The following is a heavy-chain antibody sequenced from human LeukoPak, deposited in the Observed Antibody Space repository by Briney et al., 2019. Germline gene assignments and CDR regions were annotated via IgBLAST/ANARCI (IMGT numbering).Heavy chain of an antibody. J-gene: IGHJ4*02. CDR2: INPSGGTT. Sequence: RGASVKVSCKASGYTFTSYHMHWVRQAPGQGLEWMGIINPSGGTTNYAQKFRGRVTMTRDMSTSTVYMELSSLRSEDTAVYYCARESDRGSYHDYWGQGTLVTVSS. CDR1: GYTFTSYH. D-gene: IGHD1-26*01. V-gene: IGHV1-46*01. CDR3: ARESDRGSYHDY.